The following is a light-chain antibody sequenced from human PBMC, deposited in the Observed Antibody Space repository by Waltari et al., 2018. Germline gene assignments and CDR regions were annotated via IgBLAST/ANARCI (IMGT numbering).Light chain of an antibody. CDR3: QSANSNGTFVV. CDR2: KDS. CDR1: ALPKQY. Sequence: SYELTPPPSVSVSPGQTARITCSGDALPKQYAYWYQQKPGQAPVLVIFKDSERPSGIPERFSGSSSGTTVTLTISGVQAEDEADYYCQSANSNGTFVVFGGGTKLSVL. J-gene: IGLJ2*01. V-gene: IGLV3-25*03.